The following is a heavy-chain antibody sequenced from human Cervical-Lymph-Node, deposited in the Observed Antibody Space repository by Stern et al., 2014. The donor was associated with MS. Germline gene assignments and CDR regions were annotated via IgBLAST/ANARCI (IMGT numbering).Heavy chain of an antibody. CDR2: IYPGDSYT. V-gene: IGHV5-51*03. Sequence: VQLVESGAEVKKPGESLKISCKGSGYSFTTYWIGWGRQMPGKGLEWMGLIYPGDSYTKSSPSFQGQVTISADKSTSTAYLQWSSLKASDTGMYYCARLDGYYSLDYWGQGTLVTVS. D-gene: IGHD4-17*01. J-gene: IGHJ4*02. CDR1: GYSFTTYW. CDR3: ARLDGYYSLDY.